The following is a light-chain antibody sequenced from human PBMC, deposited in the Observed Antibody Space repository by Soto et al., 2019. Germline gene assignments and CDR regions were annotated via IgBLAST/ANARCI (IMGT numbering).Light chain of an antibody. Sequence: QSVLTQPASVSGSPGQSITISCTGTSSDNGFSNYVSWYQQHPGKAPKLIISDVSNLPSGVFSRFSGSKSGNTASLTISGLQAEDEADYYCSSFTDINTDVFGTGTKVTVL. CDR1: SSDNGFSNY. CDR2: DVS. CDR3: SSFTDINTDV. J-gene: IGLJ1*01. V-gene: IGLV2-14*01.